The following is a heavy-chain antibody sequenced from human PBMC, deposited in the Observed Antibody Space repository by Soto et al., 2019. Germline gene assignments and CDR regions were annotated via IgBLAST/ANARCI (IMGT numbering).Heavy chain of an antibody. CDR3: AKTRYYDSSTYSTGAFDI. D-gene: IGHD3-22*01. CDR2: ISSSGGGT. J-gene: IGHJ3*02. CDR1: GFTFSSNA. Sequence: PGGSLRLSCAASGFTFSSNAMGWVRQAPGKGLEWVSSISSSGGGTYYADSVKGRFTISRDNSKNTLYLQMNSLRAEDTSVYFCAKTRYYDSSTYSTGAFDIWGQGTMVTVSS. V-gene: IGHV3-23*01.